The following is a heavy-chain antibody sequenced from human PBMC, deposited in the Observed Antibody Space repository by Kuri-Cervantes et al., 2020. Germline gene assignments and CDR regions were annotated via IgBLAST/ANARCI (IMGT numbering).Heavy chain of an antibody. V-gene: IGHV3-74*01. Sequence: ETLSLTCAASGFIFSNYWMHWVRQAPGKGLVWVSRVNSDGGTTNYADSVKGRFTTSRDNAKNTLHLQMNSLRAEDTAVYYCARGGLLTMVRGVVNYPNDYWGQGTLVTVSS. J-gene: IGHJ4*02. CDR1: GFIFSNYW. D-gene: IGHD3-10*01. CDR3: ARGGLLTMVRGVVNYPNDY. CDR2: VNSDGGTT.